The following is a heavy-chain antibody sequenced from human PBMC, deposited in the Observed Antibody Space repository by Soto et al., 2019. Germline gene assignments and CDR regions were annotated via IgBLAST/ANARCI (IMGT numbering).Heavy chain of an antibody. CDR3: AKGVPGIAVAGTGYFQH. Sequence: GGSLRLSCAASGFTVSSSYAMSWVRQAPGKGLEWVSGISGSGDSTYYADSVKGRFTISRDNSKNTLYLQMNSLRAEDTAVYYCAKGVPGIAVAGTGYFQHWGQGTLVTVSS. J-gene: IGHJ1*01. D-gene: IGHD6-19*01. CDR2: ISGSGDST. V-gene: IGHV3-23*01. CDR1: GFTVSSSYA.